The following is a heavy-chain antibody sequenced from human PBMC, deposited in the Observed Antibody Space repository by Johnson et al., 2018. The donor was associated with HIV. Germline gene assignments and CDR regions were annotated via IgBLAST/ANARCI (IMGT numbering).Heavy chain of an antibody. CDR3: ARNEYSNYGGRDAFDI. Sequence: QVQLVESGGGLVKPGGSLRLSCAASGFIFSSYAMHWVRQAPGEGLEWVAVISYDGNKTYYADSVRGLTISRDNAKNSLYLQMNGLRAEDTAVYYCARNEYSNYGGRDAFDIWGQGTMVTVPS. CDR2: ISYDGNKT. CDR1: GFIFSSYA. D-gene: IGHD4-11*01. J-gene: IGHJ3*02. V-gene: IGHV3-30*04.